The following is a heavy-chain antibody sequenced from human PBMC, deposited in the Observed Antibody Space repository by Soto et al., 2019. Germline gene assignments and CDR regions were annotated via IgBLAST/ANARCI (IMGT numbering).Heavy chain of an antibody. V-gene: IGHV5-51*01. J-gene: IGHJ4*02. Sequence: PGEPLKISCKGSGYSFNRYWIGWVRQMSGKGLEWMGIIYPSDADAKYSPSFQGQVTISADKSVSIAYLQWSSLKASDTAMYYCARRYYDILTGYYYFDYWGQGTLVTVSS. CDR3: ARRYYDILTGYYYFDY. CDR1: GYSFNRYW. CDR2: IYPSDADA. D-gene: IGHD3-9*01.